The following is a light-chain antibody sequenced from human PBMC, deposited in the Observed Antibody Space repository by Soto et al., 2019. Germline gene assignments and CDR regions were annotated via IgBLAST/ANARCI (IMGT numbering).Light chain of an antibody. CDR1: QTVSSVH. Sequence: EIVLTQSPGTLSLSPGERASLSCRASQTVSSVHLAWYQHKPGQAPRLLIYGASRRAPGVPDRFSGSGSGTDFTLTISRLEPEDFAVYYCQQYDNSLWTFGQGTKVEVK. J-gene: IGKJ1*01. V-gene: IGKV3-20*01. CDR3: QQYDNSLWT. CDR2: GAS.